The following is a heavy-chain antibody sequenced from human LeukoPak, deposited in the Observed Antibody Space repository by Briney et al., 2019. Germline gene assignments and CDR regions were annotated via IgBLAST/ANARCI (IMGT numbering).Heavy chain of an antibody. J-gene: IGHJ4*02. CDR2: INPNSGGT. V-gene: IGHV1-2*02. D-gene: IGHD3-9*01. Sequence: ASVKVSCKASGYTFTGYYMHWVRQAPGQGLEWMGWINPNSGGTNYAQKLQGRVTMTRDTSISTAYMELSRLRSDDTAVYYCARLPILTGYSPLYFDYWGQGTLVTVSS. CDR1: GYTFTGYY. CDR3: ARLPILTGYSPLYFDY.